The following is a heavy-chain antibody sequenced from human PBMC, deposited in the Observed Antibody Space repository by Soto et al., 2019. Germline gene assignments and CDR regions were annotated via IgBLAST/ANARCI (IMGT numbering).Heavy chain of an antibody. CDR3: ARIRMLWYGELSH. J-gene: IGHJ4*02. D-gene: IGHD3-10*01. V-gene: IGHV1-3*01. CDR2: INPGSGNT. Sequence: QVQLVQSGAEVKKPGGSVKISCKTSGYTFMTYALHWVRQAPGQRLEWMGWINPGSGNTEYSQKLQGRVTITRDTSARTVFMDVANLTAEDPAVYYCARIRMLWYGELSHWGQGTLVTVSA. CDR1: GYTFMTYA.